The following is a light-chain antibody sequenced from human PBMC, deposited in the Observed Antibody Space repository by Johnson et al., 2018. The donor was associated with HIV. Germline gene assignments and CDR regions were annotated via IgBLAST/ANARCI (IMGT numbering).Light chain of an antibody. CDR2: DNN. CDR1: SCDIGNNY. Sequence: QSVLTQPPSVSAAPGQKVTISCSGNSCDIGNNYVSCHQQFPGTVPKLLIYDNNKRPSGIPDRFSGSKSGTSAPLGITGLQTGDEADYYCGTWDSSLSAYVFGTGTKVTVL. CDR3: GTWDSSLSAYV. V-gene: IGLV1-51*01. J-gene: IGLJ1*01.